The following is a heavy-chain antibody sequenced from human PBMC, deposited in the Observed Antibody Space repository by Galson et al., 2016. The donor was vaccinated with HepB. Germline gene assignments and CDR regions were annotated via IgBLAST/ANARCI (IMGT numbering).Heavy chain of an antibody. V-gene: IGHV3-30-3*01. CDR3: ARDKGPGIAVAADFLGSYGMDV. CDR1: GFTFSTYA. CDR2: ISYDGTNK. J-gene: IGHJ6*02. D-gene: IGHD6-19*01. Sequence: PLRLSCAASGFTFSTYAMQWVRQAPGKGLEWVAVISYDGTNKYYADSVKGRFTISRDNSRNTLYLQMNSLRVEDTAVYYCARDKGPGIAVAADFLGSYGMDVWGQGTTVTVSS.